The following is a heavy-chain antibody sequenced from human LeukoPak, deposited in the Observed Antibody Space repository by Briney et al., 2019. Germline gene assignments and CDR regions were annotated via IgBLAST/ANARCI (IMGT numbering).Heavy chain of an antibody. V-gene: IGHV3-30*18. CDR2: ISYDGSNK. D-gene: IGHD3-22*01. Sequence: GGSLRLSCAASGFTFSSYGMHWVRQAPGKGLEWVAVISYDGSNKYYADSVKGRFTISRDNSKNTLYLQMNSLRAEDTAVHYCAKNPYIRYYYDSSGYYYAPPDYWGQGTLVTVSS. J-gene: IGHJ4*02. CDR3: AKNPYIRYYYDSSGYYYAPPDY. CDR1: GFTFSSYG.